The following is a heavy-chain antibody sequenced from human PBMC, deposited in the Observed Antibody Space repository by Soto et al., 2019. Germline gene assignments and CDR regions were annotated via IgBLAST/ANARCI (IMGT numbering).Heavy chain of an antibody. CDR3: ARGALGSYYFGY. D-gene: IGHD3-16*01. CDR2: IKYDATST. J-gene: IGHJ4*02. CDR1: GFTFNNYW. Sequence: EVQLVESGGGLFQPGGSLRLSCAASGFTFNNYWIHWVRQAPGKGLVWVSRIKYDATSTNYADSVKGRFSISRDNAKNTVYLQMSSLRGDDTAVYYCARGALGSYYFGYWGQGTLVTVSS. V-gene: IGHV3-74*01.